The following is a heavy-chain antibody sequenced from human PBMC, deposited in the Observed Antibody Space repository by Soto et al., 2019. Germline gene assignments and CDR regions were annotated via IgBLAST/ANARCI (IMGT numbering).Heavy chain of an antibody. J-gene: IGHJ4*02. CDR3: AGDSPSYAPYFDY. CDR1: GGTFSSYA. D-gene: IGHD2-2*01. Sequence: SVKVSCKASGGTFSSYAISWVRQAPGQGLEWMGGIIPIFGTANYAQKFQGRVTITADESTSTAYMELSSLRSEDTAVYYCAGDSPSYAPYFDYGGQGTRVTVPS. V-gene: IGHV1-69*13. CDR2: IIPIFGTA.